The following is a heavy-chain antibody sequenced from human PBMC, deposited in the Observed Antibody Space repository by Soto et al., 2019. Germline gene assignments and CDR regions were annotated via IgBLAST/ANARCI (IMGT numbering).Heavy chain of an antibody. Sequence: GGTLRLSCAASGFTLGDYWRHWVRQAPGKGLVWVSRINDYGTTINYAESVEGRFIISRDDAKSEVYLQMNNLGAEDSAVYYCARGGLEPFDYWGQGALVTVSS. J-gene: IGHJ4*02. CDR2: INDYGTTI. V-gene: IGHV3-74*01. CDR1: GFTLGDYW. CDR3: ARGGLEPFDY. D-gene: IGHD1-1*01.